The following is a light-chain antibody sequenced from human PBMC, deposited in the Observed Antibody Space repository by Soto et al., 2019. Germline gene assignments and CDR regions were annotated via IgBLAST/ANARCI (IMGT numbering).Light chain of an antibody. CDR2: GAS. Sequence: EIVLTQSPGTLSLSPGERATLSCRASQSVSGTYLAWYQQKPGQAPRLLIYGASSRATGIPDRFSGSGSGTDFTLTISRLEPEDFAVYYCQQYGSSPTTFAGGTKVEIK. CDR3: QQYGSSPTT. CDR1: QSVSGTY. V-gene: IGKV3-20*01. J-gene: IGKJ4*01.